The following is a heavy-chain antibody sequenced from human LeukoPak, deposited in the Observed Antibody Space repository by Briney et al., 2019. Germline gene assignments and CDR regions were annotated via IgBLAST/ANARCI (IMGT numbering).Heavy chain of an antibody. D-gene: IGHD2-8*02. V-gene: IGHV3-30*02. CDR3: AREMIGYCTGGVCYSLCY. CDR1: GFIFRSYG. Sequence: PGGSLRLSCGASGFIFRSYGMHWVRQAPGKGLEWLAFIRHDGSNKYYADSVKGRFTISRDNSKNTLYLQMNNLRAEDTAVYYCAREMIGYCTGGVCYSLCYWGQGTLVTVSS. CDR2: IRHDGSNK. J-gene: IGHJ4*02.